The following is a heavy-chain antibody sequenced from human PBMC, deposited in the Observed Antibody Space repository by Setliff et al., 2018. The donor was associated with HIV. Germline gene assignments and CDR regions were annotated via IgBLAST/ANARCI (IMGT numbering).Heavy chain of an antibody. CDR2: LYYTRTT. J-gene: IGHJ5*02. CDR1: GYSVSSSYY. D-gene: IGHD2-15*01. Sequence: PSETLSLTCAVSGYSVSSSYYWAWIRQAPGKGLQWIGQLYYTRTTDYNPSLRSRVTIAQDKSRNQFSLKLTSVTATDTAIYYCARGVGIGGNWFDPWGQGIMVTVSS. V-gene: IGHV4-38-2*01. CDR3: ARGVGIGGNWFDP.